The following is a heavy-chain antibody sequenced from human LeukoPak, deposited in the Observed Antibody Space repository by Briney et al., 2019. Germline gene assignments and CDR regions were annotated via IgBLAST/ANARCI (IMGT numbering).Heavy chain of an antibody. V-gene: IGHV1-3*01. D-gene: IGHD6-13*01. CDR2: INAGNGNT. J-gene: IGHJ3*02. CDR3: ARDTPIAAAEGNGFDI. CDR1: VYTFTSYA. Sequence: ASVKVSCKASVYTFTSYAMHWVRQAPGQRREWMGWINAGNGNTKYSQKFQGRVTITRDTSARTAYMELSSLRSEDTAVYYCARDTPIAAAEGNGFDIWGEGTMVTVS.